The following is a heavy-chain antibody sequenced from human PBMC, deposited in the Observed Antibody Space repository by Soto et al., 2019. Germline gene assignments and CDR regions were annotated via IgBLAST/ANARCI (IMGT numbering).Heavy chain of an antibody. V-gene: IGHV3-11*06. Sequence: WGALLVSCAPYVFTFSDYYMSWIRQAPGKGLEWVSYISSSSSYTNYADSVKGRFTISRDNAKNSLYLQMNSLRAEDTAVYYCARAYYYDSSGYYGGAFDIWGQGTMVTVSS. CDR1: VFTFSDYY. D-gene: IGHD3-22*01. CDR3: ARAYYYDSSGYYGGAFDI. CDR2: ISSSSSYT. J-gene: IGHJ3*02.